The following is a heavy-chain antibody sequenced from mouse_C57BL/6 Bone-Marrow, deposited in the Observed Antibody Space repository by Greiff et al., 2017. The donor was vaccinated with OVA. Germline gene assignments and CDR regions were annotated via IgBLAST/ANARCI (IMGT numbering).Heavy chain of an antibody. V-gene: IGHV1S81*02. J-gene: IGHJ3*01. CDR2: INPSTGGT. Sequence: VQLQQPGAELVKPGASVKLSCKSSGYTFTSYYMSWVKQRPGQGLEWIGGINPSTGGTNFNEKFKSKATLTADKSSNTADMQLSSLTSDDSAVYYCSRSGYGGFAYWGQGTLVTVSA. CDR1: GYTFTSYY. CDR3: SRSGYGGFAY. D-gene: IGHD1-1*02.